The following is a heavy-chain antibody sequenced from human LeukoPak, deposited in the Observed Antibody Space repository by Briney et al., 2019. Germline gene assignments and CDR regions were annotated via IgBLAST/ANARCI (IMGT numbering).Heavy chain of an antibody. CDR3: AKGVVVVPAAANYFDY. V-gene: IGHV3-23*01. J-gene: IGHJ4*02. CDR2: ISGSGGST. Sequence: GGSLRLSCAASGFTFSSYAMSWVRQAPGKGLEWVSAISGSGGSTYYADSVKGRFTISRDNSKNTLYLQMNSLRAEDTAVYYCAKGVVVVPAAANYFDYWGQGTLVTVSS. CDR1: GFTFSSYA. D-gene: IGHD2-2*01.